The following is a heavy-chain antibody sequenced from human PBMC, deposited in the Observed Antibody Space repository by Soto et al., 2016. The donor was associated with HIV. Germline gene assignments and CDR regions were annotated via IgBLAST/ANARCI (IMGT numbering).Heavy chain of an antibody. CDR3: ARGRDVRSAYQLDY. V-gene: IGHV4-34*01. Sequence: VQLQQWGAGLLKPLETLALTCAVYGGSFSGYYWNWIRQPPGKGLEWIGEINHSGSTTYNLSLKGRVTIALDTSKNQFSLKVTFVNAADTAVYYCARGRDVRSAYQLDYWGQGTMVTVSS. J-gene: IGHJ4*02. CDR1: GGSFSGYY. CDR2: INHSGST.